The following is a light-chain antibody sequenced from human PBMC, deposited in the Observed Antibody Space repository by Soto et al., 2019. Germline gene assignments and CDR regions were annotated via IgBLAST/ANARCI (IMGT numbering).Light chain of an antibody. CDR1: QSISHY. CDR2: GAS. CDR3: QQSYTFPYT. Sequence: DIQMTQSPSSLSAAAGGRVTITCRASQSISHYFNWYQQKPGKAPKLLLYGASTLQSGVPSRFSGSGSGTDFTLAIDILQPEDFATYYCQQSYTFPYTFGQGTKLEIK. J-gene: IGKJ2*01. V-gene: IGKV1-39*01.